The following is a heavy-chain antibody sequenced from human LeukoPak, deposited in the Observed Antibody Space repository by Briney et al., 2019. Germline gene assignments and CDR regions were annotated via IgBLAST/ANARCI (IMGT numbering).Heavy chain of an antibody. J-gene: IGHJ4*02. Sequence: SVKVSCKASGGTFSSYAISWVRQAPGQGLEWMGGIIPIFGTANYAQKFQGRVTITADKSTSTAYMELSSLRSEDTAVYYCARGPYSSGWYLDYWGQGTLVTVSS. CDR3: ARGPYSSGWYLDY. CDR1: GGTFSSYA. CDR2: IIPIFGTA. D-gene: IGHD6-19*01. V-gene: IGHV1-69*06.